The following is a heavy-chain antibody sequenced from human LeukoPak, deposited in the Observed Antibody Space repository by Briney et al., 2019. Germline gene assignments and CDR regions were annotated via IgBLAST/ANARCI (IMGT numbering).Heavy chain of an antibody. V-gene: IGHV3-64*01. D-gene: IGHD1-26*01. CDR3: ARDRSVRQEEGYYYYYMDV. J-gene: IGHJ6*03. Sequence: GGSLRLSCAASGFTFSSYAMHWVRQAPGKGLEYVSAISSNGGSTYYANSVKGRFTISRDNSKNTLYLQMGSLRAEDMAVYYCARDRSVRQEEGYYYYYMDVWGKGTTVTVSS. CDR1: GFTFSSYA. CDR2: ISSNGGST.